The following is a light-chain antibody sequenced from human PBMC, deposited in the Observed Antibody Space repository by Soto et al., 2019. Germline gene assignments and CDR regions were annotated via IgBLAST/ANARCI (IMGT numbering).Light chain of an antibody. CDR3: QQYSNWPWT. CDR2: GAS. CDR1: QSVTSY. V-gene: IGKV3-15*01. J-gene: IGKJ1*01. Sequence: EIVMTQSPATLSVSPGEKATLSCRASQSVTSYLAWYQQTPGQAPRLLIQGASAMHTDVPSRFSGSGSGTEFTLTISSLQSDDFAAYYCQQYSNWPWTFGQGTKVEI.